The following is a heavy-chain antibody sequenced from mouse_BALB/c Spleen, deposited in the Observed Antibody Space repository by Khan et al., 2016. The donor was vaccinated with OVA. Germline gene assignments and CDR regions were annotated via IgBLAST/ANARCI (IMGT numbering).Heavy chain of an antibody. CDR3: ARDGSRYNYAMDY. Sequence: EVKLLESGPGLVKPSQTLSLTCTVTGYSITSDYAWNWIRQFPGNTLEWMGYISYSGSTNYTPSLKSRISITRDTSKHQFILQLNSVTTEDTATYYCARDGSRYNYAMDYWGQGTSVTVSS. J-gene: IGHJ4*01. CDR2: ISYSGST. D-gene: IGHD2-3*01. V-gene: IGHV3-2*02. CDR1: GYSITSDYA.